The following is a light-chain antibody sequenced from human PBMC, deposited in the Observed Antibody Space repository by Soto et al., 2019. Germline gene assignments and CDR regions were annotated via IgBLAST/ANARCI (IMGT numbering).Light chain of an antibody. CDR2: AAS. CDR3: LQGYNYPWT. V-gene: IGKV1-6*01. J-gene: IGKJ1*01. Sequence: AIQMTQSPSSLSAFVGDRVTITCRASQGIRYDLGWYQQKPGKAPELLIYAASSLQSGVPSRFSGSASGTDFTLTISSLQPEDFATYYCLQGYNYPWTFDQGTKVEIK. CDR1: QGIRYD.